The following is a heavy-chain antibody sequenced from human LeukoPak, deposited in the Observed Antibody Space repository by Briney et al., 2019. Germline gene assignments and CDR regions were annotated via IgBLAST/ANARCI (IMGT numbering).Heavy chain of an antibody. CDR3: AKHGTSGYYYFDY. CDR2: ISGSGGST. Sequence: GGSLRLSCAASAFTFSSYAMSWVRQAPGKGLEWVSTISGSGGSTYYADSVKGRFTISRGNSKNTLYLQLNSLRAEDTAVYYCAKHGTSGYYYFDYWGQGTLVTVSS. D-gene: IGHD3-22*01. V-gene: IGHV3-23*01. J-gene: IGHJ4*02. CDR1: AFTFSSYA.